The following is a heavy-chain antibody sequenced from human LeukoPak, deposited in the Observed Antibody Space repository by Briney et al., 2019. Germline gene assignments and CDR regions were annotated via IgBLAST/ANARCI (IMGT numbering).Heavy chain of an antibody. Sequence: SETLSLTCTVSSGSISSGNYYWTWIRQPPGEGLEWIGFIYHSGRTNYNPFLKSRVGISLDTSKNQFSLRLSSVTAADTAVYYCARIPFIRGAWGYFDCWGQGTLVTVSS. CDR2: IYHSGRT. CDR3: ARIPFIRGAWGYFDC. D-gene: IGHD3-10*01. CDR1: SGSISSGNYY. J-gene: IGHJ4*02. V-gene: IGHV4-30-4*01.